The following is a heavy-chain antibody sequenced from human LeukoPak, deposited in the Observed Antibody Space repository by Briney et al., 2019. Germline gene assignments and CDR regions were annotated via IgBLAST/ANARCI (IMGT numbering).Heavy chain of an antibody. CDR2: INWNGGST. V-gene: IGHV3-20*04. Sequence: GGSLRLSCAASGFTFDDYGMSWVRQAPGKGLEWVSGINWNGGSTGYADSVKGRFTISRDNAKNSLYLQMNSLRAEDTALYYCARIVDGSGTNYYYYMDVWGKGTTVTVSS. CDR3: ARIVDGSGTNYYYYMDV. D-gene: IGHD3-10*01. J-gene: IGHJ6*03. CDR1: GFTFDDYG.